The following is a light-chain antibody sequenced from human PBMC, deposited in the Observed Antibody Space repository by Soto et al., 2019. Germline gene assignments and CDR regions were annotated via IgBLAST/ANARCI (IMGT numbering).Light chain of an antibody. J-gene: IGLJ1*01. CDR3: QSYDSSLSGYV. V-gene: IGLV1-40*01. CDR1: SSNIGAGHD. Sequence: QAVVTQPPSVSGAPGQRVTISCTGSSSNIGAGHDVNWYQQLPGTAPKLLIYVNTNRPSGVPDRFSGSKSGTSASLAITGLQAEDEADYFCQSYDSSLSGYVFGTGTKLTVL. CDR2: VNT.